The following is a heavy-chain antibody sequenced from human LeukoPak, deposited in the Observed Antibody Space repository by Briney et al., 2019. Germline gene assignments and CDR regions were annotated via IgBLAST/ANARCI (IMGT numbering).Heavy chain of an antibody. CDR2: VYYSGSN. CDR3: ARANSGYYLFDY. CDR1: GXSFSGYY. V-gene: IGHV4-59*01. J-gene: IGHJ4*02. D-gene: IGHD3-22*01. Sequence: SETLSLTCTVSGXSFSGYYWSWIRQPPGKGLEWIGYVYYSGSNNYNPSLKSRVTISVDTSNNQFSLRLSSVTAADTAVYYCARANSGYYLFDYWGQGTLVTVSS.